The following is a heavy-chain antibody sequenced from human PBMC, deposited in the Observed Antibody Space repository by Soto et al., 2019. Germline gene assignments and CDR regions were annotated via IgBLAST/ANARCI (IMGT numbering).Heavy chain of an antibody. CDR2: ISAYNGNT. Sequence: ASVKVSCKASGYTFTSYGISWVRQAPGQGLEWMGWISAYNGNTNYAQKLQGRVTMTTDTSTSTAYMELRSLRSDDTAVYYCARSFTYYDFWSGYIPTPFDYWGQRTPVTVSS. D-gene: IGHD3-3*01. J-gene: IGHJ4*02. CDR1: GYTFTSYG. CDR3: ARSFTYYDFWSGYIPTPFDY. V-gene: IGHV1-18*01.